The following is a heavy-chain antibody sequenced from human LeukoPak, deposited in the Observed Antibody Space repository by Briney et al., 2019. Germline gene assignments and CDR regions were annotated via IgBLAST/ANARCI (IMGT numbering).Heavy chain of an antibody. J-gene: IGHJ4*02. CDR1: GGSYSGYY. D-gene: IGHD5-18*01. Sequence: SETLSLTCAVYGGSYSGYYWSWIRQPPGKGLEWIGEINHSGSTNYNPSLKSRVTMLLDTSKNHISLKLTSVTAADTAIYFCARASETAMVTLWGQGTLVTVSS. V-gene: IGHV4-34*01. CDR2: INHSGST. CDR3: ARASETAMVTL.